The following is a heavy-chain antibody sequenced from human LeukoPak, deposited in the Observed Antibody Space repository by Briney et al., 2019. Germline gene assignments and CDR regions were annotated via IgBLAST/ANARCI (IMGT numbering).Heavy chain of an antibody. D-gene: IGHD2-15*01. V-gene: IGHV4-34*01. CDR1: GGSFSGYY. J-gene: IGHJ3*02. Sequence: SETLSLTCAVYGGSFSGYYWSWIRQPPGKGLEWIGEINHSGSTNYNPSLKSRVTISVDTSKNQFSLKLSSVTAADTAVYYCASVGRTWDAFDIWGQGTMVTASS. CDR2: INHSGST. CDR3: ASVGRTWDAFDI.